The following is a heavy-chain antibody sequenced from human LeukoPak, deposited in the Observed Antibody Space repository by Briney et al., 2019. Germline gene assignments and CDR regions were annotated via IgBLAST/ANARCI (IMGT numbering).Heavy chain of an antibody. CDR1: GGTFIIYS. CDR2: IIPIFGTA. D-gene: IGHD5-18*01. J-gene: IGHJ4*02. CDR3: ASNFVDTAMATDY. V-gene: IGHV1-69*06. Sequence: VASVTVSFKASGGTFIIYSISWVRQAPGQGLGWMGRIIPIFGTANYAQKFQGRVTITADKSTSTAYMELTSLKSDDTAVYYCASNFVDTAMATDYWGQGTLVTVSS.